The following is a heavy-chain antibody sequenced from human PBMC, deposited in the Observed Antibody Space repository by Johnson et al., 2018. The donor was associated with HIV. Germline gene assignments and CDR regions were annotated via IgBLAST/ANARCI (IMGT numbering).Heavy chain of an antibody. CDR1: GLNFSDYG. CDR2: ISYDGSNK. V-gene: IGHV3-30-3*01. J-gene: IGHJ3*02. D-gene: IGHD2-21*02. Sequence: QMQLVESGGGLVKPGGSLRLSCAASGLNFSDYGMHWVRQAPGKGLEWVAVISYDGSNKYYADSVKGRFTISRDNSKNTLYLQMNSLRAEDTAVYYCARGGAYCGGDCNAFDIWGQGTMVTVSS. CDR3: ARGGAYCGGDCNAFDI.